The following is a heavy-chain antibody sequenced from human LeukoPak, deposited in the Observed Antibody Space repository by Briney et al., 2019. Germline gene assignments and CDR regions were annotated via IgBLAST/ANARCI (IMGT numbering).Heavy chain of an antibody. CDR1: GGSISGFY. CDR2: IHYRGST. CDR3: ASGFAGSSWFFDS. Sequence: SETLSLTCTGSGGSISGFYWTWIRQPPGKGLEWIGYIHYRGSTNYNPSLKSRVTISVDMSKNQFSLELTSVTAADTAVYYCASGFAGSSWFFDSWGQGTLVTVSS. V-gene: IGHV4-59*01. D-gene: IGHD6-13*01. J-gene: IGHJ4*02.